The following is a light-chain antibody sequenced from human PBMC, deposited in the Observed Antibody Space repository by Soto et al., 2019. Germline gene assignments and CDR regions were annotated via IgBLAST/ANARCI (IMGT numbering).Light chain of an antibody. Sequence: QSALTQPPSASGSPGQSVTVSCTGTSSDIGDTHYVSWYQQHPGKAPKLMVYEVSKRPSGVPDRFSGSKSGNTASLTVSGLLAEDEGDYYCGSYAGRDTVVFGSGTKLTVL. CDR3: GSYAGRDTVV. V-gene: IGLV2-8*01. CDR1: SSDIGDTHY. J-gene: IGLJ1*01. CDR2: EVS.